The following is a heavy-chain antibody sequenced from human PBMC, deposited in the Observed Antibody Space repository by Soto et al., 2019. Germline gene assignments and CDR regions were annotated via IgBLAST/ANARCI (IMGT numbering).Heavy chain of an antibody. J-gene: IGHJ5*02. CDR1: GGSIGTGNW. D-gene: IGHD3-16*01. V-gene: IGHV4-4*02. Sequence: SETLSLTCAVSGGSIGTGNWWNWVRQPPGKGLEWIGEIFHSGSTNYNPSLKSRVTISVDKSKNQFSLKLNSVTAADTAVYYCARLGWFDPWGQGTLVTVSS. CDR3: ARLGWFDP. CDR2: IFHSGST.